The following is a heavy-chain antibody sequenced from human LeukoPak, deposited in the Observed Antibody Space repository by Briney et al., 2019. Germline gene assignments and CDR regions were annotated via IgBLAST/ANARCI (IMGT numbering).Heavy chain of an antibody. CDR1: GYTFTSCY. V-gene: IGHV1-46*01. Sequence: ASVKVSCKASGYTFTSCYMHWVRQAPGQGLEWMGLINPGGGGTFYAQKFQGRVTMTRDTSTSTVYMELSSLRSEDTALYYCARGDHVRIYTQSHFDIWGQGTMVTVSS. CDR2: INPGGGGT. J-gene: IGHJ3*02. CDR3: ARGDHVRIYTQSHFDI. D-gene: IGHD2/OR15-2a*01.